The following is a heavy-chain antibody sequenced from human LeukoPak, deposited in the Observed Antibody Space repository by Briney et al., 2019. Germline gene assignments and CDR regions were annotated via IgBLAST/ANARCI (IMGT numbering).Heavy chain of an antibody. D-gene: IGHD6-13*01. J-gene: IGHJ4*02. CDR1: GFTFSSYA. CDR3: AKPLTAATGTDFDS. Sequence: GGSLRLSCAASGFTFSSYAMSWVRQAPGKGLEWVSAILSTRATTYYANSVKGRFTISRDNSKNTIYLQMINLRAEDTALYYCAKPLTAATGTDFDSWGQGTLVTV. CDR2: ILSTRATT. V-gene: IGHV3-23*05.